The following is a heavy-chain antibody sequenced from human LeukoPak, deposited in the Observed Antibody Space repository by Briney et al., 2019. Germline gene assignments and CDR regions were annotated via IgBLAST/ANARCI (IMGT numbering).Heavy chain of an antibody. CDR2: IYHSGST. D-gene: IGHD3-16*01. CDR3: ARRGRYDAFDI. J-gene: IGHJ3*02. CDR1: GGSISSSYW. Sequence: SETLSLTCAVSGGSISSSYWWSWVRQPPGKGLEWIGEIYHSGSTNYKPSLKSRVTISADKSKNQFSLKLSSVTAADTAVYYCARRGRYDAFDIWGQGTMVTVSS. V-gene: IGHV4-4*02.